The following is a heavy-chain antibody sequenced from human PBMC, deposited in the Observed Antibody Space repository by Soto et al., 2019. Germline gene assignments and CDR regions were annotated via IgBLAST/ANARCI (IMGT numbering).Heavy chain of an antibody. J-gene: IGHJ6*02. V-gene: IGHV4-39*01. Sequence: SETLSLTCIVSGGSISSNDYYWGWIRQPPGKSLEWIGSMLYSGRTYYSPSLKSRVSVSVDTSRDQISLRLRSVTTADTAVYYCARLHRGYSGYFYYYVVDVWGQGTTVTVSS. CDR1: GGSISSNDYY. CDR3: ARLHRGYSGYFYYYVVDV. CDR2: MLYSGRT. D-gene: IGHD5-12*01.